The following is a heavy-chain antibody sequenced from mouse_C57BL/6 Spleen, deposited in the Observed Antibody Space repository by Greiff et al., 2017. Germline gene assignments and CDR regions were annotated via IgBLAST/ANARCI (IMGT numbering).Heavy chain of an antibody. Sequence: VQLQQPGAELVMPGASVKLSCKASGYTFTSYWMHWVKQRPGQGLEWIGEIDPSDSYTNYNHKFKGKSTLTVDKSSSTAYMQLSSLTSEDSAVYDCARSRGGSPYLDVWGTGTTVTVSS. CDR2: IDPSDSYT. V-gene: IGHV1-69*01. D-gene: IGHD1-1*01. CDR3: ARSRGGSPYLDV. CDR1: GYTFTSYW. J-gene: IGHJ1*03.